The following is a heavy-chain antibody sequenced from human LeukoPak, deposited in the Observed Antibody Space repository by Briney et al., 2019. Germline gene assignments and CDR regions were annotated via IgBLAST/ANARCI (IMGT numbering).Heavy chain of an antibody. CDR1: GFTFSSYS. J-gene: IGHJ4*02. CDR3: ARDRVYGKGTTGY. D-gene: IGHD1-1*01. V-gene: IGHV3-21*01. CDR2: ISSSSSYI. Sequence: GGSLRLSCAASGFTFSSYSMNWVRQAPGKGLEWVSSISSSSSYIYYADSVKGRFTISRDNAKNSLYLQMNSLRAEDTTVYYCARDRVYGKGTTGYWGQGTLVTVSS.